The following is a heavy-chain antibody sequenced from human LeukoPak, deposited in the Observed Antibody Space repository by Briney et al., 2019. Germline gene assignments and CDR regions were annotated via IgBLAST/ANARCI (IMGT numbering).Heavy chain of an antibody. Sequence: SETLSLTCTVSGGSISGYYWSWIRQPPGKGLEWIGEINHSGSTNYNPSLKSRVTISVDTSKNQFSLKLSSVTAADTAVYYCARVGWLRYFDYWGQGTLVTVSS. D-gene: IGHD5-12*01. V-gene: IGHV4-34*01. J-gene: IGHJ4*02. CDR1: GGSISGYY. CDR3: ARVGWLRYFDY. CDR2: INHSGST.